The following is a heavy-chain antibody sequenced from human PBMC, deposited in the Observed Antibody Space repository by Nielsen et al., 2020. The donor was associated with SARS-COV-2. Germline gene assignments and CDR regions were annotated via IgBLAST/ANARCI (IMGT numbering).Heavy chain of an antibody. CDR2: MSGSSSYI. V-gene: IGHV3-21*05. CDR1: GFTFSSYW. D-gene: IGHD6-19*01. J-gene: IGHJ2*01. Sequence: GGSLRLSCAASGFTFSSYWMSWIRQAPGKGLEWVAQMSGSSSYIHYADSVKGRYTISKDSAKNSLYLQMNSLRAEDTAVYYCARVAGTPPVSYSYFDLWGRGTLVTVSS. CDR3: ARVAGTPPVSYSYFDL.